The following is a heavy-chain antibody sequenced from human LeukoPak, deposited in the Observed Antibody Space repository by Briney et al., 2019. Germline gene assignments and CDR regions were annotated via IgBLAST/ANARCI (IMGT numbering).Heavy chain of an antibody. V-gene: IGHV3-49*04. CDR1: GFTFGDYA. D-gene: IGHD2-15*01. J-gene: IGHJ5*02. CDR3: TRDQRYCSGGSCSYANWFDP. CDR2: IRSKVYGGTT. Sequence: GGSLRLSCTASGFTFGDYAMSWVRQAPGKGLEWVGFIRSKVYGGTTEYAASVKGRFTISRDDSKSIAYLQMNSLRTEDTAVYYCTRDQRYCSGGSCSYANWFDPWGQGTLVTVSS.